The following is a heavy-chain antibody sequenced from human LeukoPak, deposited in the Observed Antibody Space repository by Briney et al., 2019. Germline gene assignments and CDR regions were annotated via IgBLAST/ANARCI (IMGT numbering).Heavy chain of an antibody. D-gene: IGHD3-3*01. V-gene: IGHV3-23*01. CDR2: TSGSGGST. J-gene: IGHJ4*02. Sequence: GGSLRLSCAASGFTFNNFAMSWVRQAPGKGLEWVSPTSGSGGSTYYADSVKGRFTISRDNSKNTLYLQMNSLRADDTALYYCAKRGSYDFWSGYYYDYWGRGTPVTVSS. CDR3: AKRGSYDFWSGYYYDY. CDR1: GFTFNNFA.